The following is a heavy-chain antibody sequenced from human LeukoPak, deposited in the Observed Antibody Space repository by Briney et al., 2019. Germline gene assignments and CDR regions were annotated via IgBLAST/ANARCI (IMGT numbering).Heavy chain of an antibody. CDR1: GGSFSGYY. D-gene: IGHD6-13*01. J-gene: IGHJ5*02. V-gene: IGHV4-34*01. CDR2: INHSGST. CDR3: AMIAAAGTRGPRNWFDP. Sequence: SETLSLTCAVYGGSFSGYYWSWIRQPPGKGLEWIGEINHSGSTNYSPSLKSRVTISVDTSKNQFSLKLSSVTAADTAVYYCAMIAAAGTRGPRNWFDPWGQGTLVTVSS.